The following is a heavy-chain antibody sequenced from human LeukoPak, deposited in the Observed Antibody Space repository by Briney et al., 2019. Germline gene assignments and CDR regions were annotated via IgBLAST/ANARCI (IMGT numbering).Heavy chain of an antibody. CDR1: GGSISSSNW. CDR2: IYHSGST. J-gene: IGHJ5*02. CDR3: ARNGYNGFDP. D-gene: IGHD5-24*01. Sequence: PSGTLSLTCAVSGGSISSSNWWSWVRQPPGKGLEWSGEIYHSGSTNYNPSLKSRVTISVDTSKNQFSLKLRSVTAADTAVYYCARNGYNGFDPWGQGTLVTVSS. V-gene: IGHV4-4*02.